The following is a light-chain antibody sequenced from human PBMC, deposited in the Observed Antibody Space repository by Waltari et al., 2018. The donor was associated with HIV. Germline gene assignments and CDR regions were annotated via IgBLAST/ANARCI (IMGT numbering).Light chain of an antibody. V-gene: IGLV2-8*01. Sequence: QSALPQPPSASGSPGQSVTISCTGTGNDVGGYNYVSWYQLHPGKAPKLLIYDVTKRPSGVPDRFSGSKSGNTASLTVSGLQGDDEADYYCSSYAGSAVVFGGGTKLTVL. J-gene: IGLJ2*01. CDR1: GNDVGGYNY. CDR3: SSYAGSAVV. CDR2: DVT.